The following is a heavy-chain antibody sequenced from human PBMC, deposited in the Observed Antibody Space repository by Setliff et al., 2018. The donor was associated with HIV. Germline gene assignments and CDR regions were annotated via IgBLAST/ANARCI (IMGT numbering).Heavy chain of an antibody. CDR1: GASITSHN. D-gene: IGHD2-21*02. V-gene: IGHV4-4*07. CDR3: TRDLWGDDYYYNNMDV. J-gene: IGHJ6*03. CDR2: IYTRGNT. Sequence: SETLSLTCSVSGASITSHNWSWIRQAAGKGLEWIGRIYTRGNTNYNPSLRSRATMSVDTSKNQFSLKVTSVTAADTAVYYCTRDLWGDDYYYNNMDVWGKGTTVTVSS.